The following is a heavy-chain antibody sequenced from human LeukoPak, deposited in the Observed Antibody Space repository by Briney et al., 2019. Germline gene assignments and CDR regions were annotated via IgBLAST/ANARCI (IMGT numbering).Heavy chain of an antibody. CDR2: IYPGDSDT. J-gene: IGHJ6*03. Sequence: GESLKTSCKGSGYSFTSYWIGWVRQMPGKGLEWMGIIYPGDSDTRYSPSFQGQVTISADKSISTAYLQWSSLKASDTAMYYCARARWSYYYYMDVWGKGTTVTVSS. CDR1: GYSFTSYW. CDR3: ARARWSYYYYMDV. D-gene: IGHD4-23*01. V-gene: IGHV5-51*01.